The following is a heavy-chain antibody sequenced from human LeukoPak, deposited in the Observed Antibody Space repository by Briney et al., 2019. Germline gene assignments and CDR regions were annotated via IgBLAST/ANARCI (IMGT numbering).Heavy chain of an antibody. D-gene: IGHD2-8*01. CDR1: GFTFSSYA. V-gene: IGHV3-23*01. J-gene: IGHJ4*02. CDR2: ISDSGDYT. Sequence: QPGGSLRLSCAGSGFTFSSYAMSWVRQAPGQGLEWVSVISDSGDYTSYADSVRGRFTISRDNSRNTLYLQMISLRPEDTAVYYCAKDTSIGKYCTNGVCSPFDYWGQGTLVTVSS. CDR3: AKDTSIGKYCTNGVCSPFDY.